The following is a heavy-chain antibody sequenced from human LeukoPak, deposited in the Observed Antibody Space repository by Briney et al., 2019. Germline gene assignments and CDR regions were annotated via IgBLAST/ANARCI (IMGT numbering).Heavy chain of an antibody. CDR2: IYYSGST. D-gene: IGHD3-3*01. CDR1: GGSISSYY. CDR3: ARVLAGDFWSGLKNYYYYGMDV. J-gene: IGHJ6*02. Sequence: NPSETLTLTCTVSGGSISSYYWSWIRQPPGKGLEWIGYIYYSGSTNYNPSLKSRVTISVDTSKNQFSLKLSSVTAADTAVYYCARVLAGDFWSGLKNYYYYGMDVWGQGTTVTVSS. V-gene: IGHV4-59*01.